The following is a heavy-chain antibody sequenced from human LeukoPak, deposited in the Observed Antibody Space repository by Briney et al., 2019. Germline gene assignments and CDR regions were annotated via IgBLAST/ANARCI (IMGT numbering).Heavy chain of an antibody. Sequence: ASVKVSCKVSGYTLTELSMHWVRQAPGKGLDWMGGFDPEDGETIYAQKFQGRVTMTEDTSTGTAYMELSSLRSEDTAVYYCATLPPLVPAGPADAFDIWGQGTMVTVSS. CDR2: FDPEDGET. V-gene: IGHV1-24*01. CDR3: ATLPPLVPAGPADAFDI. D-gene: IGHD2-2*01. CDR1: GYTLTELS. J-gene: IGHJ3*02.